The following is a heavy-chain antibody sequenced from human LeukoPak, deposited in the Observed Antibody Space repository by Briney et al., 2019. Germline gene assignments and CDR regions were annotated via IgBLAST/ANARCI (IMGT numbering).Heavy chain of an antibody. V-gene: IGHV1-2*04. CDR3: ARGPRPQDYSSDSHFRFDP. D-gene: IGHD2-2*01. CDR1: GYTFTGYY. CDR2: INPNSGGT. J-gene: IGHJ5*02. Sequence: ASVKVSCKASGYTFTGYYMHWVRQAPGQGLEWMGWINPNSGGTNYAQKFQGWVTMTRDTSISTAYMELGRLRSDDTAVYYCARGPRPQDYSSDSHFRFDPWGQGTLVTVSS.